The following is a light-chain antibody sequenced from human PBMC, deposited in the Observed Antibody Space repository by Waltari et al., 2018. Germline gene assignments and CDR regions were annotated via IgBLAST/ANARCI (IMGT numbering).Light chain of an antibody. CDR3: QQYHDWPIT. J-gene: IGKJ4*01. Sequence: EILMTKSPVTLSVYPGEGVTLSCWASQIIDTNLAWYQQQPGQTPRLLMHGASTRAAGVPLRFSGSGSGTEFTLTISSLQSEDVAVYYCQQYHDWPITFGGGTSLVI. V-gene: IGKV3-15*01. CDR2: GAS. CDR1: QIIDTN.